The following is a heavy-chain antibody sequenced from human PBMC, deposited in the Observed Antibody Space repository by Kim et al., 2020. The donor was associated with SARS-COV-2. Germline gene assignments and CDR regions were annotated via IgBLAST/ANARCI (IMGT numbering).Heavy chain of an antibody. Sequence: YSDSVQGRLSISRDNSKNTLYLLMNSLRPEDTAAEYSARGKFRRVPDYLGYWGQGTLVTVSS. J-gene: IGHJ4*02. CDR3: ARGKFRRVPDYLGY. D-gene: IGHD3-10*01. V-gene: IGHV3-30*01.